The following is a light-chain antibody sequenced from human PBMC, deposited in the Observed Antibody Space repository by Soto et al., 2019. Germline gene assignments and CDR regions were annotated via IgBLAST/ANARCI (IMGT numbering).Light chain of an antibody. CDR2: RNN. CDR3: AAWDDSLSGYV. V-gene: IGLV1-47*01. CDR1: SSNIGSNY. Sequence: SVLPQAPSASGTPGQRVTISCSGSSSNIGSNYVYWYQQLPGTAPKLLIYRNNQRPSGVPDRFSGSKSGTSASLAISGLRSEDEADYYCAAWDDSLSGYVFGNGTKVTVL. J-gene: IGLJ1*01.